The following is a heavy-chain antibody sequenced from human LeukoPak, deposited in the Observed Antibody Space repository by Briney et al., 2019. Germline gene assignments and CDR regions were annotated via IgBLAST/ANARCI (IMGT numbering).Heavy chain of an antibody. Sequence: SETLSLTCTVSGGPISSYYWSWIRQPPGKGLEWIGYIYYSGSTNYNPSLKSRVTISVDTSKNQFSLKLSSVTAADTAVYYCARAQYLWFDPWGQGTLVTVSS. CDR1: GGPISSYY. J-gene: IGHJ5*02. CDR3: ARAQYLWFDP. V-gene: IGHV4-59*01. CDR2: IYYSGST. D-gene: IGHD2-2*02.